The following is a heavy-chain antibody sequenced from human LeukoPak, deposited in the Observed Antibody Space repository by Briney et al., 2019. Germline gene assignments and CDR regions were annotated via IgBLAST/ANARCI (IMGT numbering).Heavy chain of an antibody. J-gene: IGHJ5*02. CDR3: ARGRFLDWFDP. Sequence: ASVKVSCKASGYTFTTYGISWVRQAPGQGLGWMGWISPYNGNTNYAQKFQGRVTVSADTSTSTAYMELRSLTSDDTAFYYCARGRFLDWFDPWGQGTLVTVSS. D-gene: IGHD3-3*01. CDR1: GYTFTTYG. CDR2: ISPYNGNT. V-gene: IGHV1-18*01.